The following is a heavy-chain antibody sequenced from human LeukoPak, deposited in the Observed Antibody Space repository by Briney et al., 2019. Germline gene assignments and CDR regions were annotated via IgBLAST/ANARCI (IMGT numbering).Heavy chain of an antibody. J-gene: IGHJ3*02. CDR3: ARLLRPGGRKGDAFDI. CDR1: GGSISGHH. D-gene: IGHD1-26*01. V-gene: IGHV4-59*08. Sequence: SQTLSLTCTVSGGSISGHHWTWLRQPPGTGLEWIGYFYDSGDFNYNPSLKSRVTIWMDMSNNQFSLTMSSVTAADTAMYYCARLLRPGGRKGDAFDIWGQGTLVTVSS. CDR2: FYDSGDF.